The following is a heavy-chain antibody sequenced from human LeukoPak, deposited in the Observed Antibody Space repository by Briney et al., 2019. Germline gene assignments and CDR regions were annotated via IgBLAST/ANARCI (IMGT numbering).Heavy chain of an antibody. D-gene: IGHD2-8*01. CDR1: GFTFSSYG. Sequence: PGGSLRLSCAASGFTFSSYGMHWVRQAPGKGLEWVAVISYDGSNKYYADSVKGRFTISRDNPKNTLYLQMNSLRAEDTAVYYCAKDYHGFDYWGQGTLATVSS. CDR3: AKDYHGFDY. CDR2: ISYDGSNK. J-gene: IGHJ4*02. V-gene: IGHV3-30*18.